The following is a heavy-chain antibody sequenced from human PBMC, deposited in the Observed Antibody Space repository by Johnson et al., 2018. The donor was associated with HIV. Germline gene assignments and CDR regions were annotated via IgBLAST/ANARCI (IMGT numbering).Heavy chain of an antibody. D-gene: IGHD1-26*01. Sequence: EKSVESGGGVVQPGRSLRLSCAASGFTFSSYDMHWVRQATGQGLEWVSAIGTAGDTYYPDSVKVRFPISRENAKNSLYLQMNSLRSGDTAVYYCARGERFGGTQEAFDIWGQGTMVTVSS. V-gene: IGHV3-13*01. CDR2: IGTAGDT. J-gene: IGHJ3*02. CDR1: GFTFSSYD. CDR3: ARGERFGGTQEAFDI.